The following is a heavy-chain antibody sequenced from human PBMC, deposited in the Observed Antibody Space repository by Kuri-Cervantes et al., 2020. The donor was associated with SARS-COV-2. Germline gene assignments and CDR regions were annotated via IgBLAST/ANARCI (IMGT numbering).Heavy chain of an antibody. D-gene: IGHD3-22*01. J-gene: IGHJ5*02. CDR1: GGTFSSYT. V-gene: IGHV1-69*06. CDR2: TIPIFGTA. CDR3: ARSNYYDSSGYYYGGYSNWFDP. Sequence: SVKVSCKASGGTFSSYTISWVRQAPGQGLEWTGGTIPIFGTANYAQKFQGRVTITADKSTSTAYMELSSLRSDDTAVYYCARSNYYDSSGYYYGGYSNWFDPWGQGTLVTVSS.